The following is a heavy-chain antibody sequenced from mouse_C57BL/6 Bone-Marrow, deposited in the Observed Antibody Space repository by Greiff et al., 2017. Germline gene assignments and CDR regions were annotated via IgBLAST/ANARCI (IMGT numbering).Heavy chain of an antibody. CDR2: IYPRSGNT. D-gene: IGHD1-1*01. CDR1: GYTFTSYG. J-gene: IGHJ4*01. CDR3: ARKGGYYGSRIYAMDY. V-gene: IGHV1-81*01. Sequence: VQLQQSGAELARPGASVKLSCKASGYTFTSYGISWVKQRTGQGLEWIGEIYPRSGNTYYNEKFKGKATLTADKSSSKAYMELRSLTSEDSAVYFCARKGGYYGSRIYAMDYWGQGTSVTVSS.